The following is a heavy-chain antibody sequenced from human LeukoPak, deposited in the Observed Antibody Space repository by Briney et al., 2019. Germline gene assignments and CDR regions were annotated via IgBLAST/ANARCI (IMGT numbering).Heavy chain of an antibody. V-gene: IGHV4-39*07. CDR2: IYYSGST. CDR3: ASQFGDYYDSSGYDY. CDR1: GGSISSSSYY. D-gene: IGHD3-22*01. Sequence: SETLSLTCTVSGGSISSSSYYWGWIRQPPGKGLEWIGSIYYSGSTYYNPSLKSRVTISVDTSKNQFSLKLSSATAADTAVYYCASQFGDYYDSSGYDYWGQGTLVTVSS. J-gene: IGHJ4*02.